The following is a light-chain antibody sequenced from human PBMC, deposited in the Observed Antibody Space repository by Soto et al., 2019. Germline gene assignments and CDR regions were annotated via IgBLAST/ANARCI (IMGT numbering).Light chain of an antibody. Sequence: VLTQSPGTLSLSPGERATLSCRASQTVRNNYLAWYHQAPGQAPRLLIYGASFRATGIPDRFSGSGSGTDFTLTITRLEPEDFAVYYCQQFGGSSRTFGQGTKVDIK. CDR3: QQFGGSSRT. V-gene: IGKV3-20*01. CDR2: GAS. CDR1: QTVRNNY. J-gene: IGKJ1*01.